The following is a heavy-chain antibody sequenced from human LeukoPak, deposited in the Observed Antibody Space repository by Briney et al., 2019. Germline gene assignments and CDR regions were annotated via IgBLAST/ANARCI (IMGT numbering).Heavy chain of an antibody. Sequence: SETLSLTCSVSGGSIRNYYWSWIRQPPGKGLEWIGYIDYTGSTNYNPSLKSRVTMSVDTSKNQFSLKLSSVTAADTAVYYCARNTYASGWYHHFDHWGQGTLVTVSS. CDR3: ARNTYASGWYHHFDH. D-gene: IGHD6-19*01. CDR2: IDYTGST. V-gene: IGHV4-59*08. CDR1: GGSIRNYY. J-gene: IGHJ4*02.